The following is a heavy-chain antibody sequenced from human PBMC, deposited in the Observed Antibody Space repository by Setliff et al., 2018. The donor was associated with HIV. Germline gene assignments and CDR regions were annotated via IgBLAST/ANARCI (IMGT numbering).Heavy chain of an antibody. CDR1: GFTLSDHW. CDR2: TNNDGSIT. V-gene: IGHV3-74*01. D-gene: IGHD6-19*01. CDR3: AKDLGSGWYGAPSDY. J-gene: IGHJ4*02. Sequence: PGGSLRLSCAASGFTLSDHWMHWVRQVPGKGLVWVSRTNNDGSITNYADFVKGRFTMSRDSAKNTLYLQMNSLRADDTAIYYCAKDLGSGWYGAPSDYWGQGTLVTVSS.